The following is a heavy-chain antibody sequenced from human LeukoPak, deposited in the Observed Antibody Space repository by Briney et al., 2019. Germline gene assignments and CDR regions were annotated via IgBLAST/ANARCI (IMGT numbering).Heavy chain of an antibody. CDR1: GYTFTSYD. J-gene: IGHJ6*03. CDR3: ARDSPGGYYGSGSYYRAYYYMDV. Sequence: GASVKVSCKASGYTFTSYDINWVRQATGQGLEWMGWMNPNSGNTGYAQKFQGRVTMTRNTSISTAYMELSSLRSEDTAVYYCARDSPGGYYGSGSYYRAYYYMDVWGKGTTVTVSS. V-gene: IGHV1-8*02. CDR2: MNPNSGNT. D-gene: IGHD3-10*01.